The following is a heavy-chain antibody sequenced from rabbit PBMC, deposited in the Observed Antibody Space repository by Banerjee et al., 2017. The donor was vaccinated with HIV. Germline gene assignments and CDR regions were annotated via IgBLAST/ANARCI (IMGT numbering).Heavy chain of an antibody. CDR1: GFSFSSSYY. CDR3: ARWDAGYAGYGYRLGMYYFNL. D-gene: IGHD7-1*01. Sequence: QSLEESGGDLVKPGASLTLTCTASGFSFSSSYYMCWVRQAPGKGLEWIACIYAGSSGSTYYASWAKGRFTISKTSSTTVTLQMTSLTAADTATYFCARWDAGYAGYGYRLGMYYFNLWGPGTLVTVS. CDR2: IYAGSSGST. J-gene: IGHJ4*01. V-gene: IGHV1S40*01.